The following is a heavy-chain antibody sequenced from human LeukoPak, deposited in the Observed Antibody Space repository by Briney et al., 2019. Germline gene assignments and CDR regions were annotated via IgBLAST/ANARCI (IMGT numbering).Heavy chain of an antibody. CDR3: ARDVNNYFDY. CDR2: ISHDLTYQ. CDR1: GFIFTAYG. V-gene: IGHV3-30*03. J-gene: IGHJ4*02. Sequence: GGSLRLSCAASGFIFTAYGMHWVRQAPGKGLEWVAVISHDLTYQAYADSVKGRFTISRDDSKNTLYVQMNNLRTEDTAFYYCARDVNNYFDYWGLGTLVTVS.